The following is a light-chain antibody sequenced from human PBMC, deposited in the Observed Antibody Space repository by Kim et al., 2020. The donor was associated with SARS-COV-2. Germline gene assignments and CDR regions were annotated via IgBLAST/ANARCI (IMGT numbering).Light chain of an antibody. Sequence: QSALTQPASVSGSPGQSITISCTGTSSDVGGYNYVSWYQQHPGNVPKLMIYDVSNRPSVVSNRFSGSKSGNTASLTISGLQAEDEADYYCSSYTSSSTNVFGTGTKVTVL. CDR1: SSDVGGYNY. CDR2: DVS. CDR3: SSYTSSSTNV. J-gene: IGLJ1*01. V-gene: IGLV2-14*03.